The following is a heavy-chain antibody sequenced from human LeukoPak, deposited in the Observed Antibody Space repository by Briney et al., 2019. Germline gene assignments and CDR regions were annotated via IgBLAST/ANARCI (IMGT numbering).Heavy chain of an antibody. J-gene: IGHJ4*02. D-gene: IGHD6-19*01. CDR1: GFTFSSYA. V-gene: IGHV3-23*01. Sequence: GGSLRLSCAASGFTFSSYAMSWVRQAPWKGLEWVSAISVSGGSTYYADSVKGRLTISRDHSKNTLYLQMNSLRAEDTAVYYCAKVMGRIAVAGTDYWGQGTLVTVSS. CDR3: AKVMGRIAVAGTDY. CDR2: ISVSGGST.